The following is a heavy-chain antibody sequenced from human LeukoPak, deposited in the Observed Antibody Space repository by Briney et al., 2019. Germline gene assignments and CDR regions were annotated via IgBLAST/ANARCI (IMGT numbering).Heavy chain of an antibody. J-gene: IGHJ4*02. Sequence: PGGSLRLSCVGSGFTFSDYWTSCFRQAPGKGLEWVANIKQDGSEKDYVDALKGRFTISRDNAKNSLYLQMNSLRAEDTAVYYCARWLELMRNFDWWGQGTLVTVSS. CDR2: IKQDGSEK. CDR3: ARWLELMRNFDW. D-gene: IGHD5-24*01. V-gene: IGHV3-7*01. CDR1: GFTFSDYW.